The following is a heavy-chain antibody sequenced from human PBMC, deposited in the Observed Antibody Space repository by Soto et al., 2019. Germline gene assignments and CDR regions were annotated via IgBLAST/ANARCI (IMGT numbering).Heavy chain of an antibody. CDR1: GGSISSYY. CDR3: ARAANGVREGGWFDP. V-gene: IGHV4-59*01. D-gene: IGHD2-8*01. Sequence: SETLSLTCTVSGGSISSYYWSWIRQPPGKGLEWIGYIYYSGSTNYNPSLKSRVTISVDTSKNQFSLKLSSVTAADTAVYYCARAANGVREGGWFDPWGQGTLVTVSS. J-gene: IGHJ5*02. CDR2: IYYSGST.